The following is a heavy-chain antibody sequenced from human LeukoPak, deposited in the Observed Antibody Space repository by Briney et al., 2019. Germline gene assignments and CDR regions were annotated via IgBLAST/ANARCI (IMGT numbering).Heavy chain of an antibody. Sequence: GESLKISCMGSGYSFTSYWIGWVRQMPGKGLEWMGIIYPGDSDTRYSPSFQGQVTISADKSISTAYLQWSSLKASDTAMYYCASSGIVGATPDAFDIWGQGTMVTVSS. CDR2: IYPGDSDT. CDR3: ASSGIVGATPDAFDI. D-gene: IGHD1-26*01. CDR1: GYSFTSYW. J-gene: IGHJ3*02. V-gene: IGHV5-51*01.